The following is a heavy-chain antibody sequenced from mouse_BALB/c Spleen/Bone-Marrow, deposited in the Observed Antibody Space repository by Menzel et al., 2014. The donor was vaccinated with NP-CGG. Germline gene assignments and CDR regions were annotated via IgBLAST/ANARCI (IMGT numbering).Heavy chain of an antibody. J-gene: IGHJ4*01. CDR2: IDPANGNT. V-gene: IGHV14-3*02. CDR1: GFNIKDTY. Sequence: FGAELVKPGASVKLSCTASGFNIKDTYMHWVKQRPEQGLEWIGRIDPANGNTKYDPKFQGKATITADTSYNTVYLQLSSLTSEDTAVYSCARDSHYAMDYWGQGTSVTVSS. CDR3: ARDSHYAMDY.